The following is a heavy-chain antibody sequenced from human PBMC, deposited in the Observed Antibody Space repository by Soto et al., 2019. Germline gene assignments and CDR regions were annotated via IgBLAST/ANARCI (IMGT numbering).Heavy chain of an antibody. CDR3: ARESRGFVEGYCSSTSCYTIDY. J-gene: IGHJ4*02. CDR2: INPNSGGT. V-gene: IGHV1-2*04. Sequence: ASVKVSCKASGYTFTGYYMHWVRQAPGQGLEWMGWINPNSGGTNYAQKFQGWVTMTRDTSISTAYMELSRLRSDDTAVYYCARESRGFVEGYCSSTSCYTIDYWGQGTLVTVSS. CDR1: GYTFTGYY. D-gene: IGHD2-2*02.